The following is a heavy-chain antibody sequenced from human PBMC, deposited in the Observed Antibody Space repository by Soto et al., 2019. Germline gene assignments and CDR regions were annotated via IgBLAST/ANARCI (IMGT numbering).Heavy chain of an antibody. D-gene: IGHD2-15*01. CDR3: ARALFPDEDIYAMDV. V-gene: IGHV3-33*01. J-gene: IGHJ6*02. CDR1: GFKFSDHA. CDR2: VWSDGSEK. Sequence: QVQLVESGGGVVQPGRSLRLSCEASGFKFSDHAIHWVRQAPGKGREWLAIVWSDGSEKFYAGSVKGRFTISRDNSKNTVYLQMDSLNAEDTAMYYCARALFPDEDIYAMDVWGQGTAVTVSS.